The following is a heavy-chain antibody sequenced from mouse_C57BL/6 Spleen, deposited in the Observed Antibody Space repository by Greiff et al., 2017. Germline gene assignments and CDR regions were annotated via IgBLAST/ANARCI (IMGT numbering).Heavy chain of an antibody. J-gene: IGHJ3*01. CDR3: GRGGQLRLRSFAY. D-gene: IGHD3-2*02. CDR2: LDPSDSYT. Sequence: QVQLQQPGAELVKPGASVKLSCKASGYTFTSYWMQWVKQRPGQGLEWIGELDPSDSYTNYNPKFKGKATLTVDTSSSTAYMQLSSLTSEDSAVYYCGRGGQLRLRSFAYWGQGTLVTVSA. CDR1: GYTFTSYW. V-gene: IGHV1-50*01.